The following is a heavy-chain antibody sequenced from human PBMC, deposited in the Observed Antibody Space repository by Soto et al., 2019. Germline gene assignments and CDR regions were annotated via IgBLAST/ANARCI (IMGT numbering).Heavy chain of an antibody. D-gene: IGHD3-10*01. CDR3: ARDSSASATSYSFDY. V-gene: IGHV1-46*01. CDR1: GYKFINHY. Sequence: ASVKVSCKASGYKFINHYIHWVRQAPGVGLEWMGMINPNGGGTDYAQKFQGRVTMTTGTYANTVHMELSSLRSEDTAVFFCARDSSASATSYSFDYWGQGTLVTVSS. CDR2: INPNGGGT. J-gene: IGHJ4*02.